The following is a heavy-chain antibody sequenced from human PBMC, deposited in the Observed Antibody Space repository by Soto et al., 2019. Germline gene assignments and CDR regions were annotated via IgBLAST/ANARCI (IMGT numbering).Heavy chain of an antibody. CDR3: ARDGSGSYRYYFDY. CDR2: ISSSSSYI. CDR1: GFTFSSYS. V-gene: IGHV3-21*01. Sequence: EVRLVESGGGLVKPGGSLRLSCAASGFTFSSYSMNWVRQAPGKGLEWVSSISSSSSYIFYADSVKGRSTISRDNATNELYLQMNSLRAEDTAVYYCARDGSGSYRYYFDYWGQGTLVTVSS. D-gene: IGHD1-26*01. J-gene: IGHJ4*02.